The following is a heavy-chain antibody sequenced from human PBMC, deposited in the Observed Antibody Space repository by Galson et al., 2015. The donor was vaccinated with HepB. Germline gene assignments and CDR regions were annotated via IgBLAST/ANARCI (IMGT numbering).Heavy chain of an antibody. CDR2: IDWDDNK. CDR1: GFSLSTSAMC. J-gene: IGHJ6*02. Sequence: ALVKPTQTLTLTCTFSGFSLSTSAMCVSWIRQPPGKALEWLALIDWDDNKYYSASLKTRLTISKDTSKHEVVLTMTNMDPVDTATYYCARSFDAHIVVVPAALRGTRYYFGMDVWGQGTAVTVSS. V-gene: IGHV2-70*01. CDR3: ARSFDAHIVVVPAALRGTRYYFGMDV. D-gene: IGHD2-2*02.